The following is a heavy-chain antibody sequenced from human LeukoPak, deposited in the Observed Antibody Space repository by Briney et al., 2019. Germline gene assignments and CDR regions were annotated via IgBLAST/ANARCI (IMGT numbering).Heavy chain of an antibody. V-gene: IGHV4-59*01. D-gene: IGHD3-3*01. Sequence: ASETLSLTCTVSGGSISNYYWSWIRQPPGKGLEWIGYMYYSGSTNYNPSLKSRVTISVDTSKNQFSLKLRSVTAADTAVYYCASSHPLGSNNDYYTPFDYWGQGTLVTVSS. CDR3: ASSHPLGSNNDYYTPFDY. CDR1: GGSISNYY. J-gene: IGHJ4*02. CDR2: MYYSGST.